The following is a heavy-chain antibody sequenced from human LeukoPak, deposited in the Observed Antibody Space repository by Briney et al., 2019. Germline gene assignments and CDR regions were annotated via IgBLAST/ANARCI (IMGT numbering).Heavy chain of an antibody. Sequence: GGSLRLSCAASGFTFDDYAMHWVRQAPGKGLEWVSGISWNSGSIGYVDSVKGRFTISRDNAENSLYLQMNSLRAEDTAVYYCARVLAVAGKVYYFDYWGQGTLVTVSS. D-gene: IGHD6-19*01. CDR1: GFTFDDYA. J-gene: IGHJ4*02. CDR3: ARVLAVAGKVYYFDY. CDR2: ISWNSGSI. V-gene: IGHV3-9*01.